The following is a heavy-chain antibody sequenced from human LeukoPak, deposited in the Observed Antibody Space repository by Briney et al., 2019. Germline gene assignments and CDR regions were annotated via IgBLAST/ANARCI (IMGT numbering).Heavy chain of an antibody. CDR1: GGSISSSSYY. Sequence: SETLSLTCTVSGGSISSSSYYWGWIRQPPGKGPEWIGSIYYSGSTYYNPSLKSRVTISVDTSKNQFSLKLSSVTAADTAVYYCARAPYDFWSGYELRGWFDPWGQGTLVTVSS. D-gene: IGHD3-3*01. CDR2: IYYSGST. J-gene: IGHJ5*02. CDR3: ARAPYDFWSGYELRGWFDP. V-gene: IGHV4-39*07.